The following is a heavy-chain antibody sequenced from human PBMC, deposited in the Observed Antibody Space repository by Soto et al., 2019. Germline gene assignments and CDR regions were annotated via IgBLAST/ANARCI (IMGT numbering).Heavy chain of an antibody. CDR1: GGTFSSYA. D-gene: IGHD2-8*01. CDR3: ARICSNLDLGRPDNWFDP. Sequence: VASVKVSCKASGGTFSSYAISWVRQAPGQGLEWMGGIIPIFGTANYAQKFQGRVTITADESTSTAYMGLSSLRSEDTAVYYCARICSNLDLGRPDNWFDPWGQGTLVTVSS. V-gene: IGHV1-69*13. CDR2: IIPIFGTA. J-gene: IGHJ5*02.